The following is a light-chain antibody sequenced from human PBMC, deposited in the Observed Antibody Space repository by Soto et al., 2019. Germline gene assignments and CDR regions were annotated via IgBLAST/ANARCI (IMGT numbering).Light chain of an antibody. Sequence: DIQMTQSPSSLSASVGDRVTITCRASQGISKYLAWYQQKPGKAPNLLIYDASSLESGVPSRFSGSGSGTEFTLTISSLQPDDFAIYFCQQYNSYSTVGQGTKVDSK. CDR3: QQYNSYST. J-gene: IGKJ1*01. CDR2: DAS. CDR1: QGISKY. V-gene: IGKV1-5*01.